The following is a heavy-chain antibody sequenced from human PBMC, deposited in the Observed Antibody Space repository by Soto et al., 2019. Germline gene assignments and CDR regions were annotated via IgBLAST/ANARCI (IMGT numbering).Heavy chain of an antibody. D-gene: IGHD3-22*01. CDR3: ARADPPRDSSGYLFDY. Sequence: ASVKVSCKASGYTFTSYYMHWVRQAPGQGLEWMGIINPSGGSTSYAQKFQGRVTMTRDTSTSTVYMELSSLRSEDTAVYYCARADPPRDSSGYLFDYWGQGTLVTVSS. CDR2: INPSGGST. J-gene: IGHJ4*02. CDR1: GYTFTSYY. V-gene: IGHV1-46*01.